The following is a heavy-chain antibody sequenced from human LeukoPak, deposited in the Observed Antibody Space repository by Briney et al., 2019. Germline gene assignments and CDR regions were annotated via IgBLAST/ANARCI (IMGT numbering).Heavy chain of an antibody. V-gene: IGHV3-21*01. J-gene: IGHJ3*02. CDR2: ISSSSSYI. CDR3: ARSTMIVDDAFDI. CDR1: GFTFSSYS. D-gene: IGHD3-22*01. Sequence: GGSLRLSCAASGFTFSSYSMNWVRQAPGKGLEWDSSISSSSSYIYYADSVKGRFTISRDNAKNSLYLQMNSLRAEDTAVYYCARSTMIVDDAFDIWGQGTMVTVSS.